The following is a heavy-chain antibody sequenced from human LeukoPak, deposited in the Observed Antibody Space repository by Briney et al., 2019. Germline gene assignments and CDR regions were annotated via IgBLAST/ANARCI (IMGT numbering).Heavy chain of an antibody. D-gene: IGHD3-22*01. Sequence: GGSLRLSCAASGFTFSDHYMDWVRQAPGKGLEWVGRIRNKANSYTTEYAASVKGRFTISRDDSKPIAYLQMTSLKTEDTALYYCTRDRSGYYYNWFDPWGQGTLVTVSS. CDR1: GFTFSDHY. V-gene: IGHV3-72*01. CDR3: TRDRSGYYYNWFDP. CDR2: IRNKANSYTT. J-gene: IGHJ5*02.